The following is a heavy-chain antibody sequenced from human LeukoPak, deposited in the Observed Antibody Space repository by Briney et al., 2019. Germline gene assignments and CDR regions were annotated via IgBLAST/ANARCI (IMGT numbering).Heavy chain of an antibody. CDR3: ATARRYFDWSPPFGY. Sequence: ASVKVSCKVSGYTLTELSMHWVRQAPGKGLEWMGGFDPEDGEIIYAQKFQGRVTMTEDTSTDTAYMELSSLRSEDTAVYYCATARRYFDWSPPFGYWGQGTLVTVSS. CDR1: GYTLTELS. D-gene: IGHD3-9*01. J-gene: IGHJ4*02. CDR2: FDPEDGEI. V-gene: IGHV1-24*01.